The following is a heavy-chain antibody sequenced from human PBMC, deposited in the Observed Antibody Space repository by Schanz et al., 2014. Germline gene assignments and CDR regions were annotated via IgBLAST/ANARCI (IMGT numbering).Heavy chain of an antibody. V-gene: IGHV1-18*01. CDR1: GYTFISYG. J-gene: IGHJ6*02. D-gene: IGHD3-10*01. Sequence: QVQLVQSGAEVKKPGASVKVSCKASGYTFISYGIKWVRQAPGQGLEWMGWISAYNGHTDYAQKLQGRVTLTTDTATSTAYMELRNLRSDDTAVYYCARAKRFGNMGVWGQGTTVTVSS. CDR3: ARAKRFGNMGV. CDR2: ISAYNGHT.